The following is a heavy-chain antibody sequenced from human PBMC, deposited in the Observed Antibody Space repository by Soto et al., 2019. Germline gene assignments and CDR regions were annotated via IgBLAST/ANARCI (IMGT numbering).Heavy chain of an antibody. Sequence: QVQLVQSGAEVKKPGSSVKVSCKASGDTFSNHTISWVRQAPGQGLEWMGRIIPILGVANYAQKFQRRVTITVDISMSTAEIEVNSVRAADRAVYYCAGVAEMGTGTKGYYDSVDVWGKGTTVTVSS. D-gene: IGHD3-10*01. CDR3: AGVAEMGTGTKGYYDSVDV. CDR2: IIPILGVA. CDR1: GDTFSNHT. V-gene: IGHV1-69*04. J-gene: IGHJ6*03.